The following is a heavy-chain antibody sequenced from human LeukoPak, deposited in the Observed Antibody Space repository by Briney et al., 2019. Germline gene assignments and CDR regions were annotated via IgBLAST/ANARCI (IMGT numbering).Heavy chain of an antibody. CDR3: ARSFSPDFWRGYFAY. D-gene: IGHD3-3*01. CDR1: SGSISSGDYY. V-gene: IGHV4-31*03. CDR2: NYYSGGT. Sequence: PSQTLSLTCTVSSGSISSGDYYWTWIRQHPGKGLEWIGYNYYSGGTYYNPSLKSRVTISVDTSKNQFSLKLSSVTAADTAVYYCARSFSPDFWRGYFAYWGQGTLVTAS. J-gene: IGHJ4*02.